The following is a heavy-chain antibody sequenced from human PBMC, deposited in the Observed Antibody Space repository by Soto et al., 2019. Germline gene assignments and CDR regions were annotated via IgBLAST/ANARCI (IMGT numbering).Heavy chain of an antibody. Sequence: QVQLVQSGAEVKKPGSSVKVSCKTSGGTFRTSAISWVRQAPGQGLEWMGGIMPVFPTPDYAQKFQGRVTITADESTGTAYMELSSLRYEDTAVYYCARDTARQQRGGKFYYIMDVWGQGTRVTVSS. J-gene: IGHJ6*01. CDR1: GGTFRTSA. D-gene: IGHD5-18*01. V-gene: IGHV1-69*12. CDR3: ARDTARQQRGGKFYYIMDV. CDR2: IMPVFPTP.